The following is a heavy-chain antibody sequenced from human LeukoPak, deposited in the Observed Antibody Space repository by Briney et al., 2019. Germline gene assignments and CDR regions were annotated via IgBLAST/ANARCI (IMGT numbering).Heavy chain of an antibody. CDR1: GFTFSSYA. Sequence: PGGSLRLSCAASGFTFSSYAMSWVRQAPGKGLEWVSTFGRSGGSTFYADSVKGRFTISRDNSKNTLYLQMNSLRAEDTAMYYCVRGAAVTLADYWGQGTLVTVSS. CDR2: FGRSGGST. J-gene: IGHJ4*02. V-gene: IGHV3-23*01. CDR3: VRGAAVTLADY. D-gene: IGHD4-23*01.